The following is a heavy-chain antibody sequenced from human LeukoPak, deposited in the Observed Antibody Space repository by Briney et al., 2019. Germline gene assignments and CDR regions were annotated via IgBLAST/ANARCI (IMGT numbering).Heavy chain of an antibody. CDR3: ARVSPSAVAQTGFGIN. CDR1: GGSISSSSYY. Sequence: SETLSLTCTVSGGSISSSSYYWGWIRQPPGKGLEWIGSIYYSGSTYYNPSLRSRVTISVDTSKNQFSLRLTSVTAADTAVFYCARVSPSAVAQTGFGINWGQGTLVTVSS. CDR2: IYYSGST. J-gene: IGHJ4*02. V-gene: IGHV4-39*01. D-gene: IGHD3-10*01.